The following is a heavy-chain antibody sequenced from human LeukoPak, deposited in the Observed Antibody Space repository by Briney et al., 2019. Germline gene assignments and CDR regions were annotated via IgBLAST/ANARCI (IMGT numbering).Heavy chain of an antibody. Sequence: GGSLRLSCAGSGDSWMHWVRQVPGKGLVWVSRIKTDGSSTSYADSVKGRFTISNDNAKSTLYLQMNNLRVEDTAVYYCASYNWNYDMDVWGQGTTVIVSS. CDR3: ASYNWNYDMDV. CDR1: GDSW. V-gene: IGHV3-74*01. CDR2: IKTDGSST. D-gene: IGHD1-20*01. J-gene: IGHJ6*02.